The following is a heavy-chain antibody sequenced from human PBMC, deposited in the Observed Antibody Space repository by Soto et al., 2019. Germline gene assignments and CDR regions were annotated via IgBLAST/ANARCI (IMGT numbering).Heavy chain of an antibody. CDR1: GFTFSNAW. CDR3: XAELIVVVIKSPPSFDY. D-gene: IGHD3-22*01. V-gene: IGHV3-15*01. J-gene: IGHJ4*02. CDR2: IKSKTDGGTT. Sequence: GGSLRLSCAASGFTFSNAWMSWVRQAPGKGLEWVGRIKSKTDGGTTDYAAPVKGRFTISRDDSKNTLYLQMNSLKTEDTAVYYCXAELIVVVIKSPPSFDYWGQGTLVTVSS.